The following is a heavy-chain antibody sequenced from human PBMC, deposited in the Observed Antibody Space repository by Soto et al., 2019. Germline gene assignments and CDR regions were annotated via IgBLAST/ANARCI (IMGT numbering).Heavy chain of an antibody. CDR3: ARDGGRHSGGIDY. CDR2: IIPIFGTA. V-gene: IGHV1-69*01. D-gene: IGHD1-26*01. Sequence: QVQLVQSGAEVKKPGSSVKVACKASGGTFSSYSINWVRQAPGQGLEWMGEIIPIFGTANYAQKFQGRVTMTAHESTSTAYMELSSLRSEDTAVYYCARDGGRHSGGIDYWGQGTQVTVSS. CDR1: GGTFSSYS. J-gene: IGHJ4*02.